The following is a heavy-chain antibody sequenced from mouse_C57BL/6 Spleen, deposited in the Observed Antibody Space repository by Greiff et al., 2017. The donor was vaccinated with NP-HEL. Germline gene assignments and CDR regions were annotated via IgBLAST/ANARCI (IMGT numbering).Heavy chain of an antibody. CDR3: ARHEDYYGSSYNFDV. D-gene: IGHD1-1*01. V-gene: IGHV5-6*01. Sequence: EVKLQESGGDLVKPGGSLKLSCAASGFTFSSYGMSWVRQTPDKRLEWVATISSGGSYTYYPDSVKGRFTISRDNAKNTLYLQMSSLKSEDTAMYYCARHEDYYGSSYNFDVWGTGTTVTVSS. CDR2: ISSGGSYT. J-gene: IGHJ1*03. CDR1: GFTFSSYG.